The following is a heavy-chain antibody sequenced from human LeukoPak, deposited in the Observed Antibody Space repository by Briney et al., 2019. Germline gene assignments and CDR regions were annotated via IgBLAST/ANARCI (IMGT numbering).Heavy chain of an antibody. CDR1: GDSVSSNSAA. J-gene: IGHJ4*02. D-gene: IGHD4-17*01. V-gene: IGHV6-1*01. CDR2: TYYRSKWYN. Sequence: SQTLSLTCAISGDSVSSNSAAWNWIRQSPSRGLEWLGRTYYRSKWYNDYAVSVKSRITINPDTSKNQFSLQLNSVTPEDTAVYYCARGTTVTYLTLGDLFDYWGQGTLVTVSS. CDR3: ARGTTVTYLTLGDLFDY.